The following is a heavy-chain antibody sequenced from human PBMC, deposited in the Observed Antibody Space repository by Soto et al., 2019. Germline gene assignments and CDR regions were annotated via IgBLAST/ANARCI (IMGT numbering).Heavy chain of an antibody. Sequence: QVQLVESGGGVVQPGRSLRLSCAASGFTFSSYAMHWVRQAPGKGLEWVAVISYDGSNKYYADSVKGRVTISRDNSKNTLYLQMNSLRDEDTAVYYCASVGSGWANYYYYGMDVWGQGTTVTVSS. J-gene: IGHJ6*02. D-gene: IGHD6-19*01. CDR2: ISYDGSNK. CDR3: ASVGSGWANYYYYGMDV. CDR1: GFTFSSYA. V-gene: IGHV3-30-3*01.